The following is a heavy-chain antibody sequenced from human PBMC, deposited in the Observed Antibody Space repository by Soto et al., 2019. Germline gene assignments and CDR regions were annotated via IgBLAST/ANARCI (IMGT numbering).Heavy chain of an antibody. CDR1: GFTFSSYG. Sequence: GGSLRLSCAASGFTFSSYGMHWVRQAPGKGLEWVAVISYDGSNKYYADSVKGRFTISRDNSKNTLYLQVNSLRAEDTAVYYCAKAPNTMVSLDIWGQGTMVTVSS. V-gene: IGHV3-30*18. CDR3: AKAPNTMVSLDI. CDR2: ISYDGSNK. J-gene: IGHJ3*02. D-gene: IGHD3-10*01.